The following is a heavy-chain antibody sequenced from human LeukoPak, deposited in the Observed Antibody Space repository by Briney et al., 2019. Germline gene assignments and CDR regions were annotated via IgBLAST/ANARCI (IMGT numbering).Heavy chain of an antibody. J-gene: IGHJ4*02. V-gene: IGHV3-73*01. D-gene: IGHD1-1*01. CDR1: GFTFGDST. CDR3: VGDYNSWTGLKY. Sequence: GGSLRLSCAASGFTFGDSTMHWVRQASGKGLEWVGHIGNKARNYATEYAASLKGRFTISRDDSKDTAYLQVNSLKTEDTAVYYCVGDYNSWTGLKYWGQGTLVAVSS. CDR2: IGNKARNYAT.